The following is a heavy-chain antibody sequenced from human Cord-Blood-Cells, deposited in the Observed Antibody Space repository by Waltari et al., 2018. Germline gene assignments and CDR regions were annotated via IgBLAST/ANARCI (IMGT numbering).Heavy chain of an antibody. J-gene: IGHJ6*02. Sequence: QVQLQESGPGLVKPSQTLSLTCPVSGGSISSGDYYWSWIRQPPGKGLEWIGYIYYSGSTYYNPSLKSRVTISVDTSKNQFSLKLSSVTAADTAVYYCAMVPRVPAAIYYYYGMDVWGQGTTVTVSS. CDR3: AMVPRVPAAIYYYYGMDV. V-gene: IGHV4-30-4*01. D-gene: IGHD2-2*01. CDR1: GGSISSGDYY. CDR2: IYYSGST.